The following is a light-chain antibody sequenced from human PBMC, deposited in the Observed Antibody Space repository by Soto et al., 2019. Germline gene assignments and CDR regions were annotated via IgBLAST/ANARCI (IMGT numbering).Light chain of an antibody. J-gene: IGKJ1*01. V-gene: IGKV4-1*01. Sequence: DIVMTQSPDSLAVSLGERAAINCKSSQSVLYSSNNKNYLAWYQQKPGQPPKLLIYWASTRESGVPDRFSGSGSGTDFTFTSSSLQAGDVAVYYCQQYYNVPWTFGQGTKVE. CDR1: QSVLYSSNNKNY. CDR3: QQYYNVPWT. CDR2: WAS.